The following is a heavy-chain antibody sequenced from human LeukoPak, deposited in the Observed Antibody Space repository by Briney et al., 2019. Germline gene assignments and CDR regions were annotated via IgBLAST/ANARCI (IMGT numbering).Heavy chain of an antibody. CDR3: AKSSTMIVVVISPDY. D-gene: IGHD3-22*01. Sequence: GGSLRLSCAASGFTFSTYAMSWVRQAPGKGLEWVSVISGSGGSTNYADSVKGRFTISRDYSKSTLYVQMNSLRAEDTAVYYCAKSSTMIVVVISPDYWGQGTLVTVSS. V-gene: IGHV3-23*01. CDR2: ISGSGGST. CDR1: GFTFSTYA. J-gene: IGHJ4*02.